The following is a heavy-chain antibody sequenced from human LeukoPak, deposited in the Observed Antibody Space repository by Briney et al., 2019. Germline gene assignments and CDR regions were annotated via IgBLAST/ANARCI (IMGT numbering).Heavy chain of an antibody. D-gene: IGHD2-2*01. J-gene: IGHJ6*03. CDR1: GFTFRSYW. CDR2: IKQDGSEK. Sequence: GGSLRLSCAASGFTFRSYWMSWVRQAPGKGLEWVANIKQDGSEKYYVDSVKGRFTISIDNAKNSLYLRMNSLRAEDTAVYYCARAYCSSTSCFYYYYMDVWGKGTTVTVSS. CDR3: ARAYCSSTSCFYYYYMDV. V-gene: IGHV3-7*01.